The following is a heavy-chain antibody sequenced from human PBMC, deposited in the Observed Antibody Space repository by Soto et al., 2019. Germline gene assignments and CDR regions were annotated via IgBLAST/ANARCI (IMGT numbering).Heavy chain of an antibody. Sequence: QVQLVESGGDVVQPGRSLRLSCAASGSTFSSYDIHWVRQAPGKGLEWVAHISPDGNKAYYADSVKGRFIISRDNARNTVYLQVYSLRPEDTAVYHCVRGPSHGAFDIWGQGTLVTVSS. CDR2: ISPDGNKA. CDR3: VRGPSHGAFDI. V-gene: IGHV3-30-3*01. CDR1: GSTFSSYD. J-gene: IGHJ3*02.